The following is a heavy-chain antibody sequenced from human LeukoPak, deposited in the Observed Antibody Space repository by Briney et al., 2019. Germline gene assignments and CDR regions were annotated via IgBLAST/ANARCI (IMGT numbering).Heavy chain of an antibody. CDR2: ISAYNGNA. CDR3: ARLPSAAGTLDY. Sequence: ASVKVSCKASGYTFTGYGISWVRQAPGQGLEWMGWISAYNGNANYAQKLQGRVTMTTDTSTSTAYMELRSLRSDDTAVYYCARLPSAAGTLDYWGQGTLVTVSS. CDR1: GYTFTGYG. D-gene: IGHD6-13*01. J-gene: IGHJ4*02. V-gene: IGHV1-18*01.